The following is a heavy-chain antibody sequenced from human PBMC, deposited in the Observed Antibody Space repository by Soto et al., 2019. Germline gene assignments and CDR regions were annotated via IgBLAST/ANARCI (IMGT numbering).Heavy chain of an antibody. V-gene: IGHV3-48*03. CDR3: ARDQYSTTGYYYYYGMDV. CDR1: GFTISSYE. Sequence: EVQLVESGGGLVQPGGSLRLSCAASGFTISSYEMNWVRQAPRKGLEWVSYISSSGSTIYYADSVKGRFTISRDNAKNELYLQMNSLRAEDTAVYYCARDQYSTTGYYYYYGMDVWGQGTTVNVSS. J-gene: IGHJ6*02. D-gene: IGHD6-13*01. CDR2: ISSSGSTI.